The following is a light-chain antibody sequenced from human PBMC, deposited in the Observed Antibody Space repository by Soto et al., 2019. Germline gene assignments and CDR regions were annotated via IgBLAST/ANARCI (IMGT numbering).Light chain of an antibody. CDR1: QTITFY. Sequence: DIQMTQSPSSLSASVGDTVAITCRASQTITFYLNWYQQEPGKPPKLLIYGANTLQGGVPSRFSDGGSGTDFTLTSNNLHPEDCATYYCQQTYTPPFTFGHGTKLQIK. CDR3: QQTYTPPFT. V-gene: IGKV1-39*01. CDR2: GAN. J-gene: IGKJ2*01.